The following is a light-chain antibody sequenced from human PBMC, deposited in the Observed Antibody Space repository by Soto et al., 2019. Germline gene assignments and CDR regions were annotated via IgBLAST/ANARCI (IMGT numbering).Light chain of an antibody. CDR2: GAS. CDR1: QSVSIN. J-gene: IGKJ1*01. CDR3: QQYNNWLWT. V-gene: IGKV3-15*01. Sequence: EIVMTQSPATLSVSPGESATLSCRASQSVSINLAWYQQKPGQAPKLLIYGASTRATGIPARFSGSGSGTEFTLTISSLQSEDFAVYYCQQYNNWLWTFGQGTKVDI.